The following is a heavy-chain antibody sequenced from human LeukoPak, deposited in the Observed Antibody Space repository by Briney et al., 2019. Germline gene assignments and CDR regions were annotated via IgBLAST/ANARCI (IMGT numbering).Heavy chain of an antibody. V-gene: IGHV4-39*07. CDR3: ARGLSSEYYYYMDV. J-gene: IGHJ6*03. D-gene: IGHD6-25*01. Sequence: PSETLSLTCTVSGGSISSSSYYWGWIRQPPGKGLEWIGSIYYSGSTYYNPSLKSRVTISVDTSKNQFSLKLSSVTAADTAVYYCARGLSSEYYYYMDVWGKGTTVTVSS. CDR2: IYYSGST. CDR1: GGSISSSSYY.